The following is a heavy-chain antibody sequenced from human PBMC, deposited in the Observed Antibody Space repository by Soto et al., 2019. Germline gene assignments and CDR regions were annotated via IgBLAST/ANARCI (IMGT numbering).Heavy chain of an antibody. CDR1: GFTFSSYA. CDR2: ISGSGGST. D-gene: IGHD6-6*01. V-gene: IGHV3-23*01. CDR3: AKEDYITSSSSPFDY. Sequence: EVQLLDAGGGLVQPGGSLRLSCAASGFTFSSYAMSWVRQAPGKGLEWVSTISGSGGSTYYADSVTGRFTISRDNSTXTLYLQMNSLRADDTAVYYCAKEDYITSSSSPFDYWGQGTLVTVSS. J-gene: IGHJ4*02.